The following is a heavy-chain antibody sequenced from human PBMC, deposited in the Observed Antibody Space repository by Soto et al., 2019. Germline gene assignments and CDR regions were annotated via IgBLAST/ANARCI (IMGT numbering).Heavy chain of an antibody. J-gene: IGHJ4*02. CDR1: GGTFSSYA. Sequence: QVQLVQSGAEVKKPGSSVKVSCKASGGTFSSYAISWLRQAPGQGLEWMGGIIPMFATANYAQKFQGRVTIAADESTSTAYMDLSSLRSEDTAVYYCARGVPAAMGDYFDYWGQGTLVTVSS. CDR3: ARGVPAAMGDYFDY. V-gene: IGHV1-69*01. D-gene: IGHD2-2*01. CDR2: IIPMFATA.